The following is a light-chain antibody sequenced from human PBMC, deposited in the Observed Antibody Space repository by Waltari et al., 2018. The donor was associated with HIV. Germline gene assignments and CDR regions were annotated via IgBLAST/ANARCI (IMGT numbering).Light chain of an antibody. V-gene: IGKV3-20*01. Sequence: EIVLTQSPGTLSLSPGERATLSCRASQTVASSHLAWYQQRPGQAPRLLIYGASNRATGIPDRFRGSGSGTDFTLTVTRLEPEDFAVYYCHQYGGTPRTFGQGTKLEIK. CDR3: HQYGGTPRT. J-gene: IGKJ2*01. CDR2: GAS. CDR1: QTVASSH.